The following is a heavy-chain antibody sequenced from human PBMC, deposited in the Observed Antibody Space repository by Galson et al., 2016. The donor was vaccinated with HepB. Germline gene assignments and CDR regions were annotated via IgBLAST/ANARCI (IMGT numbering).Heavy chain of an antibody. V-gene: IGHV3-30*03. Sequence: SLRLSCAVSGFALSSYGMHWVRQXPGKGLEWVADISFDGGKQHYADSVKGRFSISRDTSRVYLQMSSLTPADTGLYYCARDYSYSSNWPGYWGQGTLVIVSS. CDR1: GFALSSYG. CDR2: ISFDGGKQ. CDR3: ARDYSYSSNWPGY. D-gene: IGHD7-27*01. J-gene: IGHJ4*02.